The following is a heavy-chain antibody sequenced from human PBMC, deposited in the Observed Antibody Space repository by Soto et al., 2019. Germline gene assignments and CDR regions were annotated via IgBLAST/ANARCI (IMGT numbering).Heavy chain of an antibody. V-gene: IGHV3-33*01. CDR2: IWYDGSNK. D-gene: IGHD4-17*01. Sequence: AGGSLRLSCAASGFTFSSYGMHWARQAPGKGLEWVAVIWYDGSNKVYADSVKGRFTISRDNSKNTLYLQMNSLRAEDTAVYYCARDLSGDYGALDTWGQGTMVTVSS. CDR3: ARDLSGDYGALDT. J-gene: IGHJ3*02. CDR1: GFTFSSYG.